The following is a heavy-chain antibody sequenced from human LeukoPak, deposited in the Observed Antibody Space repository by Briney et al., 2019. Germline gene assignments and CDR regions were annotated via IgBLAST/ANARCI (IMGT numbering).Heavy chain of an antibody. J-gene: IGHJ3*01. Sequence: GGSLRLSCAASGFTFTTYWMTWVRQAPGKGLEWVAKIKQDGGEKYYVDSVKGRFTISRDNAKNSLTLQMNSLRAEDTAVYYCARDQGYCTSATCRGDAFDVWGQGSMVSVSS. CDR1: GFTFTTYW. D-gene: IGHD2-2*01. V-gene: IGHV3-7*01. CDR2: IKQDGGEK. CDR3: ARDQGYCTSATCRGDAFDV.